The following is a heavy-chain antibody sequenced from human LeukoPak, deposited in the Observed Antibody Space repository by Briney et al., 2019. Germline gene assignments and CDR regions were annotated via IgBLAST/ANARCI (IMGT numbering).Heavy chain of an antibody. CDR3: ARQGYYGSGIYDAIDI. CDR1: GYTFSSYW. Sequence: GESLQISCKGSGYTFSSYWIGWVRQMPGKGLECMGIIYPGDSETRYSPSIQGQVTISADKSISAAYLQWSSLKASDTAMYYCARQGYYGSGIYDAIDIWGQGTMVTVSS. D-gene: IGHD3-10*01. CDR2: IYPGDSET. J-gene: IGHJ3*02. V-gene: IGHV5-51*01.